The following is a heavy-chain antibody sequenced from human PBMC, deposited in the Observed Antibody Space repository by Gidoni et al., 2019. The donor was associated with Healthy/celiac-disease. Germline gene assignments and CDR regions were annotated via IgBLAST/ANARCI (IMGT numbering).Heavy chain of an antibody. CDR1: GFTFGDYA. CDR3: TRDRAGEDYYYYYYMDV. Sequence: EVQLVESGGGLVQPGRSLRLSCPASGFTFGDYAMSWFRQAPGKGLGWVGFSRSKAYGGTTEYAASVKGRFTISRDDSKSSAYLQMNSMKTEDTAVYYCTRDRAGEDYYYYYYMDVWGKGTTVTVS. V-gene: IGHV3-49*03. D-gene: IGHD1-26*01. CDR2: SRSKAYGGTT. J-gene: IGHJ6*03.